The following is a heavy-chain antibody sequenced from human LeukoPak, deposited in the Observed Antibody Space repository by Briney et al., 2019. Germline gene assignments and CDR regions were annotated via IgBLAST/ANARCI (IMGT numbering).Heavy chain of an antibody. CDR2: IYSSGST. Sequence: SETLSLTCTVSGGSISGYYWSWIRQPPGKGLEWIRYIYSSGSTNYNPSLKSRVTISIDTSKNQFSLKLTSVTAADTAVYYCAREGTTVTHFDYWGQGTLVTVSS. D-gene: IGHD4-11*01. CDR1: GGSISGYY. J-gene: IGHJ4*02. V-gene: IGHV4-59*01. CDR3: AREGTTVTHFDY.